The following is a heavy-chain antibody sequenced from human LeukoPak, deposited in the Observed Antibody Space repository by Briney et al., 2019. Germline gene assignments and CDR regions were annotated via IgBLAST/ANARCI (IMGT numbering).Heavy chain of an antibody. Sequence: ASVKVSCKASGGTFSSYAISWVRQAPGQGLEWMGGIIPIFGTANYAQKFQGRVTITADESTSTAYMELSSLRSEDTAVYYCALEPTFGTYYFDYWGQGTLVTVSS. CDR2: IIPIFGTA. CDR1: GGTFSSYA. V-gene: IGHV1-69*13. CDR3: ALEPTFGTYYFDY. J-gene: IGHJ4*02. D-gene: IGHD1-1*01.